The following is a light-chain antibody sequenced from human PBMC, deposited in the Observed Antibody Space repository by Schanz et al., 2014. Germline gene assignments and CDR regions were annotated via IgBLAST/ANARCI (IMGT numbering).Light chain of an antibody. CDR2: GAS. CDR3: QQYGSSPRT. CDR1: QSVSYL. J-gene: IGKJ1*01. V-gene: IGKV3-20*01. Sequence: PGERATLSCRTSQSVSYLLAWYQQKPGQAPRLLIYGASSRATGIPDRFSGSGSGTDFTLTISRLEPEDFAVYYCQQYGSSPRTFGQGTKVEIK.